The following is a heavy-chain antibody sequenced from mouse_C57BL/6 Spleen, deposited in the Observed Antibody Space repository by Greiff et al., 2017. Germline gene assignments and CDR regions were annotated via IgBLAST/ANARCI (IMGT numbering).Heavy chain of an antibody. Sequence: VKVVESGAELVRPGASVTLSCKASGYTFTDYEMHWVKQTPVHGLEWIGAIDPETGGTAYNQKFKGKAILTADKSSSTAYMELRSLTSEDSAVYYCTRWGTTVVFDYWGQGTTLTVSS. D-gene: IGHD1-1*01. CDR3: TRWGTTVVFDY. CDR2: IDPETGGT. CDR1: GYTFTDYE. J-gene: IGHJ2*01. V-gene: IGHV1-15*01.